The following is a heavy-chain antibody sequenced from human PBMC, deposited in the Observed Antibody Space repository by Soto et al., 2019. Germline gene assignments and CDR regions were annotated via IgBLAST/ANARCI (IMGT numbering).Heavy chain of an antibody. D-gene: IGHD3-22*01. Sequence: QVQLQESGPGLVKPSQTLSLTCTVSGGSISSGDYYWSWIRQPPGKGLEWIGYIYYSGSTYYNPSLKSRVTISVDTSKNQFSLKLSSVTAADTAVYYCARDAVSYDSSGYSLNWGQGTMVTVSS. J-gene: IGHJ3*01. CDR1: GGSISSGDYY. V-gene: IGHV4-30-4*01. CDR2: IYYSGST. CDR3: ARDAVSYDSSGYSLN.